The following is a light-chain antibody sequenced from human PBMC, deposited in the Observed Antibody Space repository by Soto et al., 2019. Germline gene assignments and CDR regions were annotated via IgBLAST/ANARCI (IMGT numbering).Light chain of an antibody. J-gene: IGKJ3*01. CDR3: QQYNNWPFA. CDR2: DAC. V-gene: IGKV3-15*01. Sequence: EIVMTQSPATLSVSPGERATLSCRASQSIGSTLAWYQQKPGQAPRLIIYDACTRATGIPVRLTGSGSGTEFTLTINRLQAEDFTVYYCQQYNNWPFAFGPGTKVDIK. CDR1: QSIGST.